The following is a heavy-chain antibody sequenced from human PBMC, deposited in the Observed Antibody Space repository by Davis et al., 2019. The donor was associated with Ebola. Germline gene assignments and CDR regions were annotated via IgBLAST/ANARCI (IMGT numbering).Heavy chain of an antibody. CDR2: ISAYNGNT. J-gene: IGHJ3*02. CDR3: ARPRDYVVGNAFDI. V-gene: IGHV1-18*01. D-gene: IGHD2-21*01. Sequence: ASVKVSCKASGYTFTSYGISWVRQAPGQGLEWMGWISAYNGNTNYAQKLQGRVTMTTDTSTSTAYMELRSLRSHDTAVYYCARPRDYVVGNAFDIWGQGTMVTVSS. CDR1: GYTFTSYG.